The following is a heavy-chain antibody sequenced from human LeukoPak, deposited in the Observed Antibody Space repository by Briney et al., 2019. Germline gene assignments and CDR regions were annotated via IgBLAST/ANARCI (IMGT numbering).Heavy chain of an antibody. CDR1: GGSISTYY. Sequence: PSESLSLTCSVSGGSISTYYWSWIRQPPGKGLEWIGNVFHTGSTNYNPSPESRVTISVDTSKNHFSLRLSSVSAADTAVYYCARAVGDYGYGRYFAYGGQGTRVTVSS. CDR2: VFHTGST. J-gene: IGHJ4*02. D-gene: IGHD5-12*01. CDR3: ARAVGDYGYGRYFAY. V-gene: IGHV4-59*01.